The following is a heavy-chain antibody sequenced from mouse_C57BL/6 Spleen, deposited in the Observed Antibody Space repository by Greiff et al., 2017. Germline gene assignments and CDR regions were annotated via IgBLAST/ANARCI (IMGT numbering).Heavy chain of an antibody. CDR3: ARSDGNYAMDY. D-gene: IGHD2-1*01. Sequence: QVQLQQSGAELVRPGASVKLSCKASGYTFTDYYINWVKQRPGQGLEWIARIYPGSGNTYYNEKFKGKATLTAEKSSSTAYMQLSSLTSEDSAVYFCARSDGNYAMDYWGQGTSVTVSS. CDR2: IYPGSGNT. CDR1: GYTFTDYY. J-gene: IGHJ4*01. V-gene: IGHV1-76*01.